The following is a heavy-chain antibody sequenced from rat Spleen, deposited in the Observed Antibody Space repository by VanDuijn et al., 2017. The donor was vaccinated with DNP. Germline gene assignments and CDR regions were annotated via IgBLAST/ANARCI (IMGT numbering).Heavy chain of an antibody. D-gene: IGHD1-6*01. CDR3: ARFMYTTDYYHVRVYAMDA. CDR1: GFTFNKYW. Sequence: EVKLVESGGGLVQPGRSLKLSCVASGFTFNKYWMTWIRQVPGKGLEWLASITRNSGATYYLDSVKGRFTISRDDAKDTLYHQMNSLKSEDTATYYCARFMYTTDYYHVRVYAMDAWGQGTSVTVSS. V-gene: IGHV5-31*01. J-gene: IGHJ4*01. CDR2: ITRNSGAT.